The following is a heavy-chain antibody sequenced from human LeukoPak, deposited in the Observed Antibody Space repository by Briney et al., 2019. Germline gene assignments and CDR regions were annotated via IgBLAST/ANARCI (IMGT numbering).Heavy chain of an antibody. V-gene: IGHV3-23*01. CDR3: AKSYDSSGPTIDY. Sequence: GGSLRLSCAASGFTFSSYAMSWVRQAPGKGLERVSGLSGSGANIYYADSVMGRSTISRDNSKNTLYLQLNSLRTEDTAVYYCAKSYDSSGPTIDYWGQGTLVTVSS. CDR2: LSGSGANI. CDR1: GFTFSSYA. D-gene: IGHD3-22*01. J-gene: IGHJ4*02.